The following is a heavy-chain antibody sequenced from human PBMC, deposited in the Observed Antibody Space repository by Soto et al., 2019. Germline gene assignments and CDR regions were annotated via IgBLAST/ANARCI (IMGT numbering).Heavy chain of an antibody. CDR3: ARVTHYYDSSGYISPMFDY. CDR1: GGSISSYY. Sequence: SETLSLTCTVSGGSISSYYWSWIRQPPGKGLEWIGYIYYSGSTNYNPSLKSRVTISVDTSKNQFSLKLSSVTAADTAVYYCARVTHYYDSSGYISPMFDYWGQGTLVTVSS. CDR2: IYYSGST. V-gene: IGHV4-59*01. J-gene: IGHJ4*02. D-gene: IGHD3-22*01.